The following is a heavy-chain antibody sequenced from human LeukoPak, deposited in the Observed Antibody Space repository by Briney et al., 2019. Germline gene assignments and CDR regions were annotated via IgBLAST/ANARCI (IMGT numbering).Heavy chain of an antibody. CDR3: ARDISVAGSFLLFDY. CDR1: GGSISSYY. Sequence: PSETLSLTCTVSGGSISSYYWSWTRQPAGKGLEWIGRIYTSGSSNSNPSLKSRVTMSADTSKNQFSLKLSSVTAADTAVYYCARDISVAGSFLLFDYWGQGTLVTVSS. CDR2: IYTSGSS. V-gene: IGHV4-4*07. D-gene: IGHD6-19*01. J-gene: IGHJ4*02.